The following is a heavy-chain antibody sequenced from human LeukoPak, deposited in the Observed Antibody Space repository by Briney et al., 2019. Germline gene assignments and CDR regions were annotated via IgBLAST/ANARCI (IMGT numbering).Heavy chain of an antibody. CDR3: ARGRDGSQSPIDD. V-gene: IGHV3-21*01. CDR2: ISSSSSYI. D-gene: IGHD5-24*01. CDR1: GFTFSSYN. Sequence: GGSLRLSCAASGFTFSSYNMNWVRQAPGKGLEWVSSISSSSSYIYYAASVRGRFTISRDNAKNSLYLQMNSLRAEDTAVYYCARGRDGSQSPIDDWGQGTLVTVSS. J-gene: IGHJ4*02.